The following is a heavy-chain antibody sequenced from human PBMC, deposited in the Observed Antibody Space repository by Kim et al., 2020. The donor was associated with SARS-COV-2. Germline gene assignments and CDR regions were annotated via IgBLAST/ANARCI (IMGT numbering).Heavy chain of an antibody. CDR1: GFIFSTYG. CDR3: VSGYCSTATCYTGGTYFDD. V-gene: IGHV3-33*08. CDR2: IWYDGSNN. J-gene: IGHJ4*02. D-gene: IGHD2-2*02. Sequence: GGSLRLSCAPSGFIFSTYGMHWVRQAPGKGLEWVATIWYDGSNNYYPDSVKGRFTVSRDNSKNTLYLQMNSLRAEDTAVYYCVSGYCSTATCYTGGTYFDDWGRGTLVTVSS.